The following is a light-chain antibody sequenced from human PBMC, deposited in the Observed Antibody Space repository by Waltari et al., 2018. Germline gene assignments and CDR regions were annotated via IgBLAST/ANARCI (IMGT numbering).Light chain of an antibody. CDR1: QDINKE. J-gene: IGKJ1*01. CDR2: AIS. V-gene: IGKV1-27*01. Sequence: DIRMTQSPSSLSASVGDRVTVTCRASQDINKELSWYQQKPGKAPTLLIYAISSLQTGVSSRFSGSGSGTDFTLTISSLQPEDVGTYFCQQDYTTPGTFGQGTKVEIK. CDR3: QQDYTTPGT.